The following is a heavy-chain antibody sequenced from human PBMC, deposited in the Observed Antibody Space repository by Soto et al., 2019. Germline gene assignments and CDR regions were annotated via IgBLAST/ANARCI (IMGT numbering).Heavy chain of an antibody. Sequence: GGSLRLSCADSGFTSRTFAMNLVRHGPGRGVEWVGTIRGGTATTYPASVKGRFIIYRDTSKGTVDLYINSVRPEDTAIYYCANGSHIAARPFYFNFWGQGTPVTLSS. D-gene: IGHD6-6*01. CDR2: IRGGTAT. CDR3: ANGSHIAARPFYFNF. CDR1: GFTSRTFA. J-gene: IGHJ4*02. V-gene: IGHV3-23*01.